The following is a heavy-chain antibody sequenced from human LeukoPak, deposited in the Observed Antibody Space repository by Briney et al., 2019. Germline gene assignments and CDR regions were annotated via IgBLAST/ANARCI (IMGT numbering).Heavy chain of an antibody. Sequence: PGGSLRLSCAASGFTFSDYYMSWIRQAPGKGLEWVSFISSSGSTIYYADSVKGRFTISRDNAKNSLYLQMNSLRAEDTAVYYCARDSRRLPQRYYDSSGYSLWGQGTLVTVSS. V-gene: IGHV3-11*01. CDR3: ARDSRRLPQRYYDSSGYSL. CDR1: GFTFSDYY. D-gene: IGHD3-22*01. CDR2: ISSSGSTI. J-gene: IGHJ4*02.